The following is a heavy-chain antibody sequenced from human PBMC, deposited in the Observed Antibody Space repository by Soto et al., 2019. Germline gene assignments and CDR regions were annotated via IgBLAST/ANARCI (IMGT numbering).Heavy chain of an antibody. Sequence: TSETLSLTCTVSGGSISGGDYYWNWIRQPPGKGLEWIGYIYYSGSTYYNPSLKSRVTISVDTSKNQFSLKLSSVTAADTAVYYCARVPYDSSGALDYWGQGTLVTVSS. CDR3: ARVPYDSSGALDY. CDR1: GGSISGGDYY. CDR2: IYYSGST. D-gene: IGHD3-22*01. V-gene: IGHV4-30-4*01. J-gene: IGHJ4*02.